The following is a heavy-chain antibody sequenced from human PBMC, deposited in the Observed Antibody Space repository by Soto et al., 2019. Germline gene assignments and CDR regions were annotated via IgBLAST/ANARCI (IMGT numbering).Heavy chain of an antibody. CDR3: ARLPGRGGTFDY. CDR1: GGSISSYY. D-gene: IGHD1-1*01. CDR2: IYYSGST. J-gene: IGHJ4*02. Sequence: SETLSLTCTVSGGSISSYYWSWIRQPPGKGLEWIGYIYYSGSTNYNPSLKSRVTISVDTSKNQFSLKLSSVTAADTAVYYCARLPGRGGTFDYWGQGTLVTVSS. V-gene: IGHV4-59*08.